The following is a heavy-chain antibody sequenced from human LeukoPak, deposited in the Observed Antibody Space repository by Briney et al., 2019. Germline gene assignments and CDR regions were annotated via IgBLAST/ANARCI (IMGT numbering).Heavy chain of an antibody. Sequence: ASVKVSCKASGGTFSSYAISWVREAPGQGLEWMGGIIPIFGTANYAQKFQGRVTITADESTSTAYMELSSLRSEDTAVYYCARVHYYGSGSYVTAFYYYMDVWGKGTTVTVSS. D-gene: IGHD3-10*01. J-gene: IGHJ6*03. CDR1: GGTFSSYA. V-gene: IGHV1-69*13. CDR3: ARVHYYGSGSYVTAFYYYMDV. CDR2: IIPIFGTA.